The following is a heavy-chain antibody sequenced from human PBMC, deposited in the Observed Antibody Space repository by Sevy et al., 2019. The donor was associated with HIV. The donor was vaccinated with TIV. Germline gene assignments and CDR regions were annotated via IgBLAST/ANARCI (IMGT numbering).Heavy chain of an antibody. D-gene: IGHD3-3*01. CDR3: ITSTIFGVVIDAFDI. CDR2: IRSKAYGGTT. J-gene: IGHJ3*02. V-gene: IGHV3-49*03. Sequence: GGSLRLSCTASGFTFGDYAMSWFRQAPGKGLEWVGFIRSKAYGGTTEYAASVKGRFTISRDDSKSIAYLQMNSLKTEDTAVYYCITSTIFGVVIDAFDIWGQGTMVTVSS. CDR1: GFTFGDYA.